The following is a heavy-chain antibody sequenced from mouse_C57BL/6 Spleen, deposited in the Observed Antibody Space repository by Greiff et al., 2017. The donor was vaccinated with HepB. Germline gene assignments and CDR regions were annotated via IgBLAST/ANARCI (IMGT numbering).Heavy chain of an antibody. J-gene: IGHJ4*01. D-gene: IGHD2-2*01. Sequence: VQLQQSGAELVKPGASVKISCKASGYAFSSYWMNWVKQRPGKGLEWIGQIYPGDGDTNYNGKFKGKATLTADKSSSTAYMQLSSLTSEDSAVYFCARSGYDVAMDYWGQGTSVTVSS. CDR2: IYPGDGDT. V-gene: IGHV1-80*01. CDR1: GYAFSSYW. CDR3: ARSGYDVAMDY.